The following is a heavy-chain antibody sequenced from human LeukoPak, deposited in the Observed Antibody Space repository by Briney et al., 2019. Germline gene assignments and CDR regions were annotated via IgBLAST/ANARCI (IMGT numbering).Heavy chain of an antibody. CDR3: AREGTHTNIWPQWFDP. CDR2: VYYSET. Sequence: SETLSLTCTVSGGSISSISYYWGWIRQPPGKGLEWIGTVYYSETYYNPSLKSRVTISLDTSRNQFSLTMRSVTAADTAMYYCAREGTHTNIWPQWFDPWGQGTLVTVSS. CDR1: GGSISSISYY. J-gene: IGHJ5*02. V-gene: IGHV4-39*07. D-gene: IGHD2-8*01.